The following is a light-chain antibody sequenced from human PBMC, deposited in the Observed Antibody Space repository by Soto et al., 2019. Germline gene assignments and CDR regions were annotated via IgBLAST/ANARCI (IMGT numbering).Light chain of an antibody. CDR1: SSDVGGYNY. CDR3: TSYTSSINYV. CDR2: EVS. V-gene: IGLV2-14*01. J-gene: IGLJ1*01. Sequence: QSVLTHSPSVSWAPGHRVTISCTGTSSDVGGYNYVSWYQQHPGKAPKLMIYEVSNGPSGVSNRFSGSKSGNTASLTISGLQAEEEADHYCTSYTSSINYVFGTGTKVTVL.